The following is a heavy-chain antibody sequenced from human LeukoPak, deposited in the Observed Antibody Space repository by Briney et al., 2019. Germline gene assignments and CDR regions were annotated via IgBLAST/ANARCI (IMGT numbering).Heavy chain of an antibody. Sequence: PSETLSLTCTVSGGSISSYYWSWIRQAAGKGLEWIGRIYTSGSTNYNPSLKSRVTISVDKSKNKFSLKLSSVTAADTAVYYCARENYDILTGYSYFDYWGQGTLVTVSS. CDR3: ARENYDILTGYSYFDY. CDR2: IYTSGST. D-gene: IGHD3-9*01. V-gene: IGHV4-4*07. CDR1: GGSISSYY. J-gene: IGHJ4*02.